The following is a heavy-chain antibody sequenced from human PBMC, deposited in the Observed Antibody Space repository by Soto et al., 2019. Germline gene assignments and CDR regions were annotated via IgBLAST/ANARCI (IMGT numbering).Heavy chain of an antibody. CDR2: ISAYNAHP. Sequence: ASVKFSCKDSGYTFTSYGISWVRQAPGQGLERMGWISAYNAHPNYAQKLQGSVTMTTXTXXRXXXMXLXXRRSDGTAVYYCARDRICSGGSCYLYYWGQ. CDR3: ARDRICSGGSCYLYY. CDR1: GYTFTSYG. D-gene: IGHD2-15*01. J-gene: IGHJ4*03. V-gene: IGHV1-18*01.